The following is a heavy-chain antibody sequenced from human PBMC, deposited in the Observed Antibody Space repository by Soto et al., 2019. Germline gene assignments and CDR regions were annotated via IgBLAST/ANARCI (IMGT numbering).Heavy chain of an antibody. V-gene: IGHV3-23*01. CDR3: AKARFSSGYDAFDV. J-gene: IGHJ3*01. CDR2: ISDNGYGGYT. Sequence: HPGGSLRLSCGASGFTFSSSDMSWVRQAPGKGLEWVSGISDNGYGGYTYYAESVKGRFTISRDTSKNTLYLQMNSLRVEDTAVYYCAKARFSSGYDAFDVWGQGTMVTVSS. CDR1: GFTFSSSD. D-gene: IGHD6-19*01.